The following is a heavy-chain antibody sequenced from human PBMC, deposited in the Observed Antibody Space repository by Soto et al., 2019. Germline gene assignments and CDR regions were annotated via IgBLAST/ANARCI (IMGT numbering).Heavy chain of an antibody. J-gene: IGHJ4*02. CDR3: ARFRRGPSILFDNN. V-gene: IGHV4-34*01. CDR2: INQSGTT. Sequence: KPSETLSLTCAGCGGPFSGFYWSWIRQPPGKELEWIGEINQSGTTNYNPSLKSRVTMSVDTSKNQFSLNPRSLTAADTAMYYCARFRRGPSILFDNNGGPGNVVTVSP. D-gene: IGHD1-1*01. CDR1: GGPFSGFY.